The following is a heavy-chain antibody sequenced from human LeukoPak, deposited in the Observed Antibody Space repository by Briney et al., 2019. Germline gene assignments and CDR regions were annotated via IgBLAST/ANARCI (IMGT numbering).Heavy chain of an antibody. CDR1: GDSVSSNSAA. J-gene: IGHJ6*02. CDR2: TYYRSKWYT. D-gene: IGHD6-19*01. CDR3: ARDRAPYSSGWPSYYYYYYGMDV. Sequence: SQTLSLTCAISGDSVSSNSAAWNWIRQSPSRGLEWLGRTYYRSKWYTDYAVSVKSRITINPDTSKNQFSLQLNSVTPEDTAVYYCARDRAPYSSGWPSYYYYYYGMDVWGQGTTVTVSS. V-gene: IGHV6-1*01.